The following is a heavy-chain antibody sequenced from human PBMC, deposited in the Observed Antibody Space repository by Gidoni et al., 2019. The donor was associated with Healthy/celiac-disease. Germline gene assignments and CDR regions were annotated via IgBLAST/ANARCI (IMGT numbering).Heavy chain of an antibody. D-gene: IGHD2-15*01. CDR2: IRSKAYGGTT. J-gene: IGHJ4*02. CDR1: GFTFGDYA. CDR3: TRDPLYGGKGVGYFDY. V-gene: IGHV3-49*05. Sequence: EVQLVESGGGLVKQGRSLRLSGTASGFTFGDYAMSWFRQAPGKGLEWVGFIRSKAYGGTTEYAASVKGRFTISSDDSKSIAYLQMNSLKTEDTAVYYCTRDPLYGGKGVGYFDYWGQGTLVTVSS.